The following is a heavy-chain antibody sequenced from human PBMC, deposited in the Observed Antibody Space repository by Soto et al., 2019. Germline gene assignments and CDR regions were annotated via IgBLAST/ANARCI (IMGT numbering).Heavy chain of an antibody. J-gene: IGHJ6*01. CDR2: ISYDGSNK. V-gene: IGHV3-30*18. Sequence: QVQLVESGGGVVQPGRSLRLSCAASGFTFSSYGMHWVRQAPGKGLEWVAVISYDGSNKYYADSVKGRFTISRDNSKNTLYLRKTGLEADHTAVCYCSKDFVPIGYYYGSEVLLQGTTVTV. D-gene: IGHD2-21*01. CDR3: SKDFVPIGYYYGSEV. CDR1: GFTFSSYG.